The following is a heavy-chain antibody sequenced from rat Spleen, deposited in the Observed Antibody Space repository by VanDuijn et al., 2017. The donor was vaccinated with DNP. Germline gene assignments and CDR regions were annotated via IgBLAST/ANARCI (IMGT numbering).Heavy chain of an antibody. D-gene: IGHD4-3*01. V-gene: IGHV5-46*01. J-gene: IGHJ2*01. CDR3: ARHGVSYYFDY. CDR1: GFTFSSFP. CDR2: ISNTGDST. Sequence: EVQLVESGGGLVQPGRSLKLSCAASGFTFSSFPMAWVRQAPTKGLDWVATISNTGDSTYYRDSVKGRFTISRDNTKSTLYLQMDSLRSEDTATYYCARHGVSYYFDYWGQGVMVTVSS.